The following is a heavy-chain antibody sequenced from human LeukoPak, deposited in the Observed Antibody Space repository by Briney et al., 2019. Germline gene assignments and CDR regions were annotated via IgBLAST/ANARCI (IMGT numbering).Heavy chain of an antibody. V-gene: IGHV3-9*01. CDR1: GFTFDDYA. CDR3: AKVLEQLWSPDAFDI. CDR2: ISWNSGSI. J-gene: IGHJ3*02. Sequence: GRSLRLSCAASGFTFDDYAMHWVRQAPGKGLEWVSGISWNSGSIGYADSVKGRFTISRDNAKNSLYLQMNSLRAGDTALYYCAKVLEQLWSPDAFDIWGQGTMVTVSS. D-gene: IGHD5-18*01.